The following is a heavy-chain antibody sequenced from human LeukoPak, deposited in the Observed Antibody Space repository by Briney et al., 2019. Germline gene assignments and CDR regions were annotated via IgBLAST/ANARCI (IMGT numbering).Heavy chain of an antibody. CDR2: IYSGDNT. CDR3: ARGAITAARPLDY. V-gene: IGHV3-53*01. CDR1: GITVTSDY. Sequence: QSGGSLRLSCAASGITVTSDYMSWVRQVPGKGLEWVSVIYSGDNTYYADSVKGRFTISRDNSKNMVYLQMNSLRAEDTAVYYCARGAITAARPLDYWGQGTLVTVSS. J-gene: IGHJ4*02. D-gene: IGHD6-6*01.